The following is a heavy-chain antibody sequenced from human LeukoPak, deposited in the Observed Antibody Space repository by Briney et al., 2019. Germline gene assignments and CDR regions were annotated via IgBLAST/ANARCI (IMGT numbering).Heavy chain of an antibody. CDR2: ISSSSSYV. CDR3: ARENAAAGPKNDY. J-gene: IGHJ4*02. CDR1: GFTFSSYS. V-gene: IGHV3-21*01. Sequence: GGSLRLSCAASGFTFSSYSMNWVRQAPGKGLEWVSSISSSSSYVYYADSVKGRFTISRDNAKNSLYLQMNSLRAEDTAVYYRARENAAAGPKNDYWGQGTLVTVSS. D-gene: IGHD6-13*01.